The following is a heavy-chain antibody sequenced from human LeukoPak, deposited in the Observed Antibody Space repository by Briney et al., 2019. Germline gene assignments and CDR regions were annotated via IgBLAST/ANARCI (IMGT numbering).Heavy chain of an antibody. J-gene: IGHJ4*02. V-gene: IGHV3-48*01. Sequence: GGSLRLSCAASGFTFSSYSMNWVRQAPGKGLEWVSYISSSSSTIYYADSVKGRFTISRDNAKNSLYLQMNSLRAEDTAVYYCAKDPESGYSSSWFDYWGQGTLVTVSS. CDR1: GFTFSSYS. D-gene: IGHD6-13*01. CDR3: AKDPESGYSSSWFDY. CDR2: ISSSSSTI.